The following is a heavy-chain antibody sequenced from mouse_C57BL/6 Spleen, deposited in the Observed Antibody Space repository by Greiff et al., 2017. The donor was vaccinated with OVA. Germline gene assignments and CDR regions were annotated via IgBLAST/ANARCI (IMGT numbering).Heavy chain of an antibody. CDR3: TRMSTYGNYVWFAC. Sequence: QVQLKQSGAELVRPGASVTLSCKASGYTFTDYEMHWVKQTPVHGLEWIGAIDPETGGTAYNQKFKGKAILTADKSSSTAYMELRSLTSEDSAVYYCTRMSTYGNYVWFACWGQGTLVTVSA. D-gene: IGHD2-1*01. V-gene: IGHV1-15*01. CDR1: GYTFTDYE. J-gene: IGHJ3*01. CDR2: IDPETGGT.